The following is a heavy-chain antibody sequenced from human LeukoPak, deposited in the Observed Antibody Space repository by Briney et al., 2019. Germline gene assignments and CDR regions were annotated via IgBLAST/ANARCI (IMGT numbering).Heavy chain of an antibody. D-gene: IGHD3-10*01. J-gene: IGHJ4*02. Sequence: PGGSLRLSCTVSGFTFSSQGMSWVRQAPGKGLEWVSTISRSGGRTYYADSVKGRFTISRDNTKNTLYLQINSLRAEDTAVYYCARDRGESYFDYWGQGTLVTVSS. CDR2: ISRSGGRT. CDR3: ARDRGESYFDY. V-gene: IGHV3-23*01. CDR1: GFTFSSQG.